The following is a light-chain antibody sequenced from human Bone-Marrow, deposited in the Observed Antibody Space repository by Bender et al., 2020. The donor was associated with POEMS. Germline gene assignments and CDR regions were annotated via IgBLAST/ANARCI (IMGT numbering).Light chain of an antibody. Sequence: QSALTQPASVSGSPGQSITISCTGTSSDVGSYNLVSWYQQHPGKAPKLMIYEVSKRPSGISPRFSGSRSGNTATLTISGTQTMDEADYYCQAWDTSSQAVFGGGTKLTVL. CDR3: QAWDTSSQAV. CDR2: EVS. J-gene: IGLJ2*01. CDR1: SSDVGSYNL. V-gene: IGLV2-14*02.